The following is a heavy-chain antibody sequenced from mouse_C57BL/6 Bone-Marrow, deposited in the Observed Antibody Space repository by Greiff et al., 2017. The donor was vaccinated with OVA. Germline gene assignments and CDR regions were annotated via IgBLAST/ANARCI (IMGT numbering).Heavy chain of an antibody. Sequence: EVQLQQSGPVLVKPGASVKMSCKASGYTFTDYYMNWVKQSHGKSLEWIGVINPYNGGTSYNQKFKGKATLTVDKSSSTAYMELNSLTSEDSAVYYCARWGDSYYVAMDYWGQGTSVTVSS. D-gene: IGHD2-12*01. J-gene: IGHJ4*01. CDR3: ARWGDSYYVAMDY. CDR1: GYTFTDYY. CDR2: INPYNGGT. V-gene: IGHV1-19*01.